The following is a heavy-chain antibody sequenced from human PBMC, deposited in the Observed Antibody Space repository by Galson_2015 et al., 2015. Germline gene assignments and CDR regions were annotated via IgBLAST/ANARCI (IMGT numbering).Heavy chain of an antibody. CDR3: ARLQRSITMIVLGFDY. CDR1: GSSITNYY. J-gene: IGHJ4*02. CDR2: IYYSGST. V-gene: IGHV4-59*01. D-gene: IGHD3-22*01. Sequence: ETLSLTCNVSGSSITNYYWSWIRQPPGKGLEWIGYIYYSGSTNYNPSLKSRVTISVDTSKNQFSLKLSSVTAADTAVYYCARLQRSITMIVLGFDYWGQGTLVTVSS.